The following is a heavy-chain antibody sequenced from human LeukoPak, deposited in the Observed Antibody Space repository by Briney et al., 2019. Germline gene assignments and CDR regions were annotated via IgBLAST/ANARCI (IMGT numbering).Heavy chain of an antibody. J-gene: IGHJ3*02. D-gene: IGHD3-22*01. CDR2: IDPEDGET. CDR3: ATEKSHYYDSSGYYYTAFDI. CDR1: GYTLTGLS. V-gene: IGHV1-24*01. Sequence: ASVKVSCKVSGYTLTGLSMHWVRQAPGKGLEWMGNIDPEDGETIYAQKFQGRVTMTEDTSSDTAYMELSSLRSEDTAVYYCATEKSHYYDSSGYYYTAFDIWGQGTMVTVSS.